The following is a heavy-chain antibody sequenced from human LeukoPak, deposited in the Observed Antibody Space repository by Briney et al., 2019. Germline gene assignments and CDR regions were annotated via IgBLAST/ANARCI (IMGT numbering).Heavy chain of an antibody. D-gene: IGHD6-13*01. CDR2: ISSSSSTI. Sequence: GGSLRLSCAASGFTFSSYSMNWVRQAPGKGLEWVSYISSSSSTIYYADSVKGRFTISRDNAKNSLYLQMNSLRAEDTAVYYCARGGVYSSSPHDAFDIWGQGTMVTVSS. J-gene: IGHJ3*02. V-gene: IGHV3-48*01. CDR3: ARGGVYSSSPHDAFDI. CDR1: GFTFSSYS.